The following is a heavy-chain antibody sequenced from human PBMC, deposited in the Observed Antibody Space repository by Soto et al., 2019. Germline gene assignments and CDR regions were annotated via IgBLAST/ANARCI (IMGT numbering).Heavy chain of an antibody. D-gene: IGHD7-27*01. CDR3: ARDRSAGQPGDYYYYYYMDV. CDR2: IKQDGSEK. V-gene: IGHV3-7*01. CDR1: GFTFSSYW. Sequence: GGSLRLSCAASGFTFSSYWMSWVRQAPGKGLEWVANIKQDGSEKYYVDSVKGRFTISRDNAKNSLYLQMNSLRAEDTAVYYCARDRSAGQPGDYYYYYYMDVWGKGTTVTVSS. J-gene: IGHJ6*03.